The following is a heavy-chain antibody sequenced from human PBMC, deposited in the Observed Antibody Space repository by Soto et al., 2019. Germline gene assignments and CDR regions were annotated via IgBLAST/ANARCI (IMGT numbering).Heavy chain of an antibody. CDR1: SGSLSGYY. D-gene: IGHD6-25*01. J-gene: IGHJ4*02. Sequence: SETLSLTCSLYSGSLSGYYWSCIRHPPGKGLEWIGEISPSGTTNYSPSLKSRVSISVDTSKSQFSLNLTSLTAADTAVYYCARAPKVSGSAQTRPAVWGQGALVTVS. CDR2: ISPSGTT. V-gene: IGHV4-34*01. CDR3: ARAPKVSGSAQTRPAV.